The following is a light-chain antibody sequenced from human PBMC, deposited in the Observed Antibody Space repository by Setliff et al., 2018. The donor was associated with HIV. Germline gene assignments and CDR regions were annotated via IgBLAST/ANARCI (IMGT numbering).Light chain of an antibody. CDR3: TSYTSSFTYV. Sequence: QSVLTQPASVSGSPGQSITISCTGTSSDVGSYNYVSWYQQHPGKAPKLMIFDVSRRPSGVSNRFSGSKSGNTASLTISGLQAEDEADYYCTSYTSSFTYVFGSGTKAPS. CDR2: DVS. CDR1: SSDVGSYNY. J-gene: IGLJ1*01. V-gene: IGLV2-14*01.